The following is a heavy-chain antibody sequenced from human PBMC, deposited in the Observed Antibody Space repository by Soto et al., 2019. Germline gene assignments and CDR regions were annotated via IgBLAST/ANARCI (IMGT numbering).Heavy chain of an antibody. J-gene: IGHJ4*02. V-gene: IGHV3-30-3*01. D-gene: IGHD2-8*01. CDR1: GFTFSSYA. Sequence: QVQLVESGGGVVQPGRSLRLSCAASGFTFSSYAMHWVRQAPGKGLEWVAGISYDGSNKYYADSVKGRFTISRDNAKNTLYLQMNSLRAEDTAVYYCARTGEVYAILFDYWGQGTLVTVSS. CDR2: ISYDGSNK. CDR3: ARTGEVYAILFDY.